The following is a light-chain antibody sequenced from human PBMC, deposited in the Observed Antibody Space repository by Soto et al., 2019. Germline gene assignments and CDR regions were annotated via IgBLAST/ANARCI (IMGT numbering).Light chain of an antibody. J-gene: IGKJ1*01. Sequence: EIVLTQSPGTLSLSPGERATLNCRASQSVRSSYLAWYQQQPGQAPRLLIHGASRRATGIPDRFSGSGSGTDFTLTINRLEPEDFAVYFCQQYGDMWTFGQGTKVDI. CDR2: GAS. CDR3: QQYGDMWT. CDR1: QSVRSSY. V-gene: IGKV3-20*01.